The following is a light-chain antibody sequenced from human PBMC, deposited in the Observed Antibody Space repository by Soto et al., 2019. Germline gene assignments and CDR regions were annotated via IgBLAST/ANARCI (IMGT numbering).Light chain of an antibody. Sequence: DIRMTQSPSSLSASIGDRVTITCRASQSISSYLNWYQQKPGKAPKLLIYAASSLQSGVPSRFSGSGSGTDFTLTISSLQPEDFATYYCQQSYSTPITFAQGTRLAIK. CDR1: QSISSY. J-gene: IGKJ5*01. CDR3: QQSYSTPIT. CDR2: AAS. V-gene: IGKV1-39*01.